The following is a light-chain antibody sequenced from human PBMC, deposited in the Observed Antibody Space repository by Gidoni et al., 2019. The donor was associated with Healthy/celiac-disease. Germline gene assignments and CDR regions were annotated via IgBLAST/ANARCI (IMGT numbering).Light chain of an antibody. CDR3: QQANSFPPRT. J-gene: IGKJ1*01. Sequence: DIQMTQSPSSVSASVGDRVTITCRASQDISSWLAWYQQKPAKAPKLLLYAASSFQSGVPSRFSGSGSGTDFTLTISSLQPQDFATYYCQQANSFPPRTFGQGTKVEIK. V-gene: IGKV1-12*01. CDR1: QDISSW. CDR2: AAS.